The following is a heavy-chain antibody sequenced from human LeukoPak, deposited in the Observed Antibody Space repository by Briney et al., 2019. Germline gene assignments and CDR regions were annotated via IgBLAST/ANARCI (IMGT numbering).Heavy chain of an antibody. D-gene: IGHD6-19*01. CDR1: GGSISNYY. CDR2: IHHTGST. Sequence: SETLSLTCTVSGGSISNYYWGWIRQPPGKRLEWIGYIHHTGSTTYNPSLKSRLTISLDTSKNQFSLKLKSLTAADTAVYYCARVDTSGWYVPFPDNWGQGTLVTVSS. CDR3: ARVDTSGWYVPFPDN. J-gene: IGHJ4*02. V-gene: IGHV4-59*01.